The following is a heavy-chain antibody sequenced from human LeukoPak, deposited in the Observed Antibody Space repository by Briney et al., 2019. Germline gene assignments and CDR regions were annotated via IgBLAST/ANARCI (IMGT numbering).Heavy chain of an antibody. Sequence: GGSLRPSCVGSGFVFSKYAVHWVRQAPGKGLEWVAVVSYDGDFKLYGDSVKGRFTISRDNSQNMLFLQMNDLRPQDAATYFCARDPYSHDSSGFSYFLQYWGQGTVVTVPS. V-gene: IGHV3-30-3*01. CDR2: VSYDGDFK. J-gene: IGHJ4*02. CDR1: GFVFSKYA. D-gene: IGHD6-19*01. CDR3: ARDPYSHDSSGFSYFLQY.